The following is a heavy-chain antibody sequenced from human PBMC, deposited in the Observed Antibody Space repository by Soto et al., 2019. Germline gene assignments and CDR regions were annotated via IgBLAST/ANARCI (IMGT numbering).Heavy chain of an antibody. J-gene: IGHJ4*02. CDR3: ARANYDFWSGYSIAY. CDR2: IIPILGIA. Sequence: QVQLVQSGAEVKKPGSSVKVSCKASGGTFSSYTISWVRQAPGQGLEWMGRIIPILGIANYAQKFQGRVTITADKSTSTAYMELSSLRSEDTAVYYCARANYDFWSGYSIAYWGQGTLVTVSS. D-gene: IGHD3-3*01. V-gene: IGHV1-69*02. CDR1: GGTFSSYT.